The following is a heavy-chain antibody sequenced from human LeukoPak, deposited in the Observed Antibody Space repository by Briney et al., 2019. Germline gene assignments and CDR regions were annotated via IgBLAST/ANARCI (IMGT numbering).Heavy chain of an antibody. Sequence: GASVKVSCKASGYTFTSYYMHWVRQAPGQGLEWMGLINPTGGSTGYAQKFQGRVTMTRGMSTSTDYMELSRLRSDDTAVYYCARAYGDYGLYYYMDVWGKGTTVTISS. CDR3: ARAYGDYGLYYYMDV. V-gene: IGHV1-46*01. CDR1: GYTFTSYY. J-gene: IGHJ6*03. D-gene: IGHD4-17*01. CDR2: INPTGGST.